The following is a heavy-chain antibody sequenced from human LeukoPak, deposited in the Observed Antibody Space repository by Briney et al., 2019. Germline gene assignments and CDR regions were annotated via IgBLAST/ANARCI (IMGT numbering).Heavy chain of an antibody. J-gene: IGHJ4*02. CDR2: IKQDGSEK. D-gene: IGHD3-3*01. V-gene: IGHV3-7*01. CDR3: AREYYDFWSGSTTFDY. Sequence: PGGSLRLSCAASGFTFTNYGIHWVRQAPGKGLEWVANIKQDGSEKYYVDSVKGRFTISRDNAKNSLYLQMNSLRAEDTAVYYCAREYYDFWSGSTTFDYWGQGTLVTVSS. CDR1: GFTFTNYG.